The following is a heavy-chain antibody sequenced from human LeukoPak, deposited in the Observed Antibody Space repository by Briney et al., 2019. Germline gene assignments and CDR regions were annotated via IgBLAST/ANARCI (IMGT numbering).Heavy chain of an antibody. V-gene: IGHV1-46*01. CDR1: GYTFTSYY. Sequence: ASVKVSCKASGYTFTSYYMHWVRQAPGQGLEWMGIINPSGGTTSCAQKFQGRVTMTRDTSTSTIYMGLSSLRSEDTAVYYCARSLTGYYDSSGFWGQGTLVTVSS. J-gene: IGHJ4*02. CDR3: ARSLTGYYDSSGF. D-gene: IGHD3-22*01. CDR2: INPSGGTT.